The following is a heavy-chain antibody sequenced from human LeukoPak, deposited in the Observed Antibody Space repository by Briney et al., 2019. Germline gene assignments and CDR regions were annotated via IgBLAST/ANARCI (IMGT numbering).Heavy chain of an antibody. D-gene: IGHD2-21*02. J-gene: IGHJ4*02. CDR2: IIPIFGTA. CDR1: GYTFTGYY. V-gene: IGHV1-69*05. CDR3: AREAGAYCGGDCFSFDY. Sequence: GASVKVSCKASGYTFTGYYMHWVRQAPGQGLEWMGGIIPIFGTANYAQKFQGRVTITTDESTSTAYMELSSLRSEDTAVYYCAREAGAYCGGDCFSFDYWGQGTLVTVSS.